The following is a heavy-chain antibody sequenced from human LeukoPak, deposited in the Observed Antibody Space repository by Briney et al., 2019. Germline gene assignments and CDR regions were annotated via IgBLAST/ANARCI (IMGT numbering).Heavy chain of an antibody. CDR3: ARAPGGKTVNDAFDI. Sequence: SETLSLTCAVYGGSFSGYYWSWIRQPPGKGLEWIGEINHSGSTNYNPSLKSRVTISVDTSKNQFSLKLSSVTAADTAVYYCARAPGGKTVNDAFDIWGQGTMVTVSS. D-gene: IGHD4-23*01. CDR2: INHSGST. CDR1: GGSFSGYY. V-gene: IGHV4-34*01. J-gene: IGHJ3*02.